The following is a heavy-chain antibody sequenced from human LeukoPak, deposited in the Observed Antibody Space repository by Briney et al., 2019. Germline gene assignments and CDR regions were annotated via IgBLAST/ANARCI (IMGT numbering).Heavy chain of an antibody. CDR3: ATGVMRELSPHL. Sequence: ASVKVSCKVSGYTLTELPMHWVRQAPGKGLEWMGGFDPEDGETIYAQKFQGRVTMTEDTSTDTAYMELSSLRSEDTAVYYCATGVMRELSPHLWGQGTLVTVSS. CDR2: FDPEDGET. J-gene: IGHJ5*02. V-gene: IGHV1-24*01. CDR1: GYTLTELP. D-gene: IGHD3-16*02.